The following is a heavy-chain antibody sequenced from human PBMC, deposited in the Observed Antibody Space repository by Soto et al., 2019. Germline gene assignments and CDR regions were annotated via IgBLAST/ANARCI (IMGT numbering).Heavy chain of an antibody. CDR3: VRCYCSVGSCYACWHFDL. Sequence: QVQLVQSGGEVKKPGASVKVSCQASGYTFSDYAISWVRQAPGQGLEWMGWISASTRNTDQAQNFQGRVIMTLDTPTKTANRELRSLRSDDPAGYYCVRCYCSVGSCYACWHFDLWGRGTLVTVSS. CDR2: ISASTRNT. J-gene: IGHJ2*01. V-gene: IGHV1-18*01. D-gene: IGHD2-15*01. CDR1: GYTFSDYA.